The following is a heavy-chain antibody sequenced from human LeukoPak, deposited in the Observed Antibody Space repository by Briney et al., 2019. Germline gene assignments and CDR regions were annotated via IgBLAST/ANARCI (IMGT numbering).Heavy chain of an antibody. CDR2: IGSSGSTM. D-gene: IGHD3-16*01. J-gene: IGHJ6*04. V-gene: IGHV3-48*01. CDR3: AKSTRAVMAMMDV. CDR1: GFIFSTYS. Sequence: GGSLRLSCAASGFIFSTYSMNWVRQSPGKGLEWVSYIGSSGSTMHYADSVRGRFTNSRDNAKNSLYLQMNSLRAEDTAVYFCAKSTRAVMAMMDVWGKGTTVTVSS.